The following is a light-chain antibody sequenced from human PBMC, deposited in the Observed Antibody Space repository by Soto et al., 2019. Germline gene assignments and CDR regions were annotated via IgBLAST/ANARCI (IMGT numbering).Light chain of an antibody. CDR1: SSDIGVYNY. Sequence: QSALTQPPSASGSPGQSVTISCTGTSSDIGVYNYVSWYQQHPGKASKLMIYEVSKRPSGVPDRFFGSKSGNTASLTVSGLQAEDEADYYCSSYAGSNNLDVFGTGTKLTVL. CDR2: EVS. J-gene: IGLJ1*01. V-gene: IGLV2-8*01. CDR3: SSYAGSNNLDV.